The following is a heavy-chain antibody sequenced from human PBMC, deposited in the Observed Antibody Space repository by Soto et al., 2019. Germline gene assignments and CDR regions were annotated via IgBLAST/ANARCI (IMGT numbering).Heavy chain of an antibody. V-gene: IGHV3-23*01. CDR1: GFTFSTFS. J-gene: IGHJ5*01. Sequence: EVQLLESGGGLVRPGGSLRLSCAASGFTFSTFSMSWVRQAPGKGLEWVASISGGGGSVYYGDSVKGRFTISRDNSKNTPILQRDSMRAEYAAIYCFAIGEVSVMVVGVTPGYSDDSWGQGTLVTVSS. CDR3: AIGEVSVMVVGVTPGYSDDS. D-gene: IGHD5-18*01. CDR2: ISGGGGSV.